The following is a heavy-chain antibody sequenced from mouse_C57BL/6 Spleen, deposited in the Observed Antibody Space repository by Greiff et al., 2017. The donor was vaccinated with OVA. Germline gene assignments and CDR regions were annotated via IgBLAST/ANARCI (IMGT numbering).Heavy chain of an antibody. Sequence: VQLQQPGAELVKPGASVKLSCKASGYTFTSYWMHWVKQRPGQGLEWIGMIHPNSGSTHYNEKFKSKATLTVDKSSSTAYMQLSSLTSEDSAVYYCARRGSDYYGSSYDYYAMDYWGQGTSVTVSS. CDR1: GYTFTSYW. J-gene: IGHJ4*01. CDR3: ARRGSDYYGSSYDYYAMDY. V-gene: IGHV1-64*01. CDR2: IHPNSGST. D-gene: IGHD1-1*01.